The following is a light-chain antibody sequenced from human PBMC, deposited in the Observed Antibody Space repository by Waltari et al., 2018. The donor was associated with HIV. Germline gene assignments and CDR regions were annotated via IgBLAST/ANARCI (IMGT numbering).Light chain of an antibody. J-gene: IGLJ3*02. CDR3: AAWDVSLSGLWV. Sequence: QSVMTQPPSASATPGQTVTISCSGSSSNIGTTTVHCYQQLPGTAPKLLICQNHQRPSGVPDRFSGSKSGTSASLAISGLQSEDEAAYYCAAWDVSLSGLWVFGGGTKLTVL. CDR2: QNH. CDR1: SSNIGTTT. V-gene: IGLV1-44*01.